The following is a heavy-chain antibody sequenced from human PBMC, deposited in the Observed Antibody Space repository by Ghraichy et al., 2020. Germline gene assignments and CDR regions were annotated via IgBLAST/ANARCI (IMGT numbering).Heavy chain of an antibody. D-gene: IGHD3-3*01. Sequence: GESLNISCAASGFTFSSYWMSWVRQAPGKGLEWVANIKQDGSEKYYVDSVKGRFTISRDNAKNSLYLQMNSLRAEDTAVYYCARALRPRNYDFWSAVPYYFDYWGQGTLVTVSS. J-gene: IGHJ4*02. CDR1: GFTFSSYW. CDR2: IKQDGSEK. V-gene: IGHV3-7*01. CDR3: ARALRPRNYDFWSAVPYYFDY.